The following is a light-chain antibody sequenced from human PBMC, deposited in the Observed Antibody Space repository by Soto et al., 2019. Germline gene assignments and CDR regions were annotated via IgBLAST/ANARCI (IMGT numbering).Light chain of an antibody. V-gene: IGKV3-20*01. CDR1: QSVGKY. CDR2: GAS. CDR3: QQYGGSPQT. Sequence: EIVMTQSPVTLSLSPGERATLSCRASQSVGKYLTWYQQKPGQAPRLLFYGASTRATGIPDRFSGSGFGTDFTLTITRLEPEDFAVYYCQQYGGSPQTFGEGTKVDI. J-gene: IGKJ1*01.